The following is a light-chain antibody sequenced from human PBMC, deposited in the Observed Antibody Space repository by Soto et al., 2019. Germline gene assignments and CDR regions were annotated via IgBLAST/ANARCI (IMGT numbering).Light chain of an antibody. J-gene: IGLJ1*01. Sequence: QSALTQPASVSGSPGQSITISCTGTSSDVGSDNLVSWYQQHPGKAPKLMIYEGSKRPSGVSNRFSGSKSGNTASLTISGLQAEDEADYYCSSYADSIPYVFGTGTKVTVL. V-gene: IGLV2-23*01. CDR2: EGS. CDR3: SSYADSIPYV. CDR1: SSDVGSDNL.